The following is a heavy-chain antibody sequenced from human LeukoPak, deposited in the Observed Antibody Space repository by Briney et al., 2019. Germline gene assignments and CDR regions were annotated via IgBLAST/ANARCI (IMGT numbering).Heavy chain of an antibody. V-gene: IGHV4-59*01. J-gene: IGHJ4*02. Sequence: PSETLSLTCTVSGGSTSSYYWSWIRQPPGKGLEWIGYIYYSGSTNYNPSLKSRVTISVGTSKNQFSLKLSSVTAADTAVYYCARENTMVRGVIIWGQGTLVTVSS. CDR2: IYYSGST. D-gene: IGHD3-10*01. CDR1: GGSTSSYY. CDR3: ARENTMVRGVII.